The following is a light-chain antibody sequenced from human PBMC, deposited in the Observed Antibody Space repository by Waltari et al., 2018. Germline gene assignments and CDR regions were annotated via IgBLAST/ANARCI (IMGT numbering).Light chain of an antibody. V-gene: IGLV2-23*01. CDR1: SSDVGGYSL. Sequence: QSALTQPASVPGSPGPSITLSCIGTSSDVGGYSLVSWYQQHPGKAPNLMIYEDSKRPAGVSNRLSGLKTGNTASLTISGLQAEDEADYYCCSYVRNVTWVFGGGTKLTVL. J-gene: IGLJ3*02. CDR3: CSYVRNVTWV. CDR2: EDS.